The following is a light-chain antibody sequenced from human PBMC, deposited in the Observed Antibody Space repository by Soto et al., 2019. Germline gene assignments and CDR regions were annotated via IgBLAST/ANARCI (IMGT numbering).Light chain of an antibody. CDR3: QHYGSSPTIT. Sequence: IVFTQAPGTLSLSPGARATLSCRAGQSVRSTSLAWYQQKPGQAQRLFIYGASRRATGIPDRFSGGGSGTDFTLTISRLETEDFAAYYGQHYGSSPTITFAPGTRLEIK. J-gene: IGKJ5*01. CDR2: GAS. V-gene: IGKV3-20*01. CDR1: QSVRSTS.